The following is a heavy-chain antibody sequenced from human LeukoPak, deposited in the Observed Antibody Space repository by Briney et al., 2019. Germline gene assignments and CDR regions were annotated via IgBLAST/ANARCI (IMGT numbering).Heavy chain of an antibody. J-gene: IGHJ4*02. Sequence: GGSLRLSCAASGFTFSSYAMHWVRQAPGKGLEYVSAISSNGGSTYYANSVKGRFTISRDNSKNTLYLQMGSLRAEDMAVYYCARDLCSGGSCYSGYFDYWGQGTLVTVSS. D-gene: IGHD2-15*01. V-gene: IGHV3-64*01. CDR2: ISSNGGST. CDR3: ARDLCSGGSCYSGYFDY. CDR1: GFTFSSYA.